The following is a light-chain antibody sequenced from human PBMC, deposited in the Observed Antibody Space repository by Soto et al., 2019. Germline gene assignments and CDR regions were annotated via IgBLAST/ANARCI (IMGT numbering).Light chain of an antibody. Sequence: DIQMTQSPSTLSASVGDRVTITCRASQSISSWLAWYQQKPGKAPKLLIYKASSLESGVPSRFSGSGSGTEFTLTISSLQPDDFATSSCQQYNSYSPYTFGQGTKLEIK. V-gene: IGKV1-5*03. CDR3: QQYNSYSPYT. CDR1: QSISSW. J-gene: IGKJ2*01. CDR2: KAS.